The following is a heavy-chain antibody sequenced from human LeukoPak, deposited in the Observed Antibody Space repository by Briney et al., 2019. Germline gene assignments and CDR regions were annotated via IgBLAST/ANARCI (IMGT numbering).Heavy chain of an antibody. Sequence: GSSVKVSCKASGGTFSSYAISWVRQAPGQGLEWMGGIIPIFGTANYAQKFQGRVTITADESTSTAYMELSSLRSEDTAVYYCAREVYDTGGYRISYFDYWGQGILVTVSS. CDR1: GGTFSSYA. J-gene: IGHJ4*02. CDR2: IIPIFGTA. D-gene: IGHD3-22*01. V-gene: IGHV1-69*01. CDR3: AREVYDTGGYRISYFDY.